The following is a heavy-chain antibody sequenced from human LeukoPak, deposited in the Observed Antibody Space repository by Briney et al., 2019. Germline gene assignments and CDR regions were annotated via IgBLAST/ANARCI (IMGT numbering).Heavy chain of an antibody. D-gene: IGHD3-10*02. Sequence: GGSLRLSCAASGFSFSSYNMNWVRRTPGKGLGWVSSITSSSTYTFYADSVKGRFTISRDNAKNSPYLQMNSLRAEDTAVYYCAELGITMIGGVWGKGTTVTISS. J-gene: IGHJ6*04. V-gene: IGHV3-21*01. CDR1: GFSFSSYN. CDR3: AELGITMIGGV. CDR2: ITSSSTYT.